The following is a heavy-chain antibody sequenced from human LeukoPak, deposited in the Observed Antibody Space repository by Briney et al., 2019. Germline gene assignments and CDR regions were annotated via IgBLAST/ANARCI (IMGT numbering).Heavy chain of an antibody. CDR3: AKDAVAPGSGGDYFDY. J-gene: IGHJ4*02. V-gene: IGHV3-23*01. Sequence: GGSLRLSCAASGFTFRSYAMSWVRQAPGKGLEWVSAISGSGGSTYYADSVKGRFTISRDNSKNTLYLQMNSLRAEDTAVYYCAKDAVAPGSGGDYFDYWGQGTLVTVSS. CDR1: GFTFRSYA. CDR2: ISGSGGST. D-gene: IGHD3-10*01.